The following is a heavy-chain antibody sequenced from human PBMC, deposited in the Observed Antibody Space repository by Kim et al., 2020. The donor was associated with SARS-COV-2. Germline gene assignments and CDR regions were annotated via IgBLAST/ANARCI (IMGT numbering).Heavy chain of an antibody. V-gene: IGHV1-3*01. CDR2: INAGNGNT. J-gene: IGHJ4*02. D-gene: IGHD6-19*01. Sequence: ASVKVSCKASGFTFTSYAMHWVRQAPGQRLEWMGWINAGNGNTKYSQNFQGRVTITRDTSASTAYMELSSLRSEDTAVYYCARGGIAVYFDSWGQGTLVTVSS. CDR3: ARGGIAVYFDS. CDR1: GFTFTSYA.